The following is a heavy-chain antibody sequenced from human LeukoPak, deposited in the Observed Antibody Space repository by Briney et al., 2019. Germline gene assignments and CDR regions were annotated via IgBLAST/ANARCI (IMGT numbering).Heavy chain of an antibody. V-gene: IGHV4-39*01. CDR2: IYYRVST. CDR3: ARLSYYGSGSYLQNYFDY. D-gene: IGHD3-10*01. Sequence: SETLSLTCTVSGGSLSSSNYYWGWIRQPPGKGLGWIGNIYYRVSTYYNPSLKSRVTISVDTSKNQFSLKLSSVTAADTAVYYCARLSYYGSGSYLQNYFDYWGQGTLVTVSS. J-gene: IGHJ4*02. CDR1: GGSLSSSNYY.